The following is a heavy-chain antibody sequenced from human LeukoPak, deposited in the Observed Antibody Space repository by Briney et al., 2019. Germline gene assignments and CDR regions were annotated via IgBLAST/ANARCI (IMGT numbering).Heavy chain of an antibody. CDR2: MNPNSGNT. Sequence: ASVKVSCKASGYTFTSYDINWVRQATGQGLEWMGWMNPNSGNTGYAQKFQGRVTITRNTSISTAYMELSSLRSEDTAVYYCARGWGGSYFDAFDIWGQGTMVTVSS. V-gene: IGHV1-8*03. CDR1: GYTFTSYD. D-gene: IGHD1-26*01. J-gene: IGHJ3*02. CDR3: ARGWGGSYFDAFDI.